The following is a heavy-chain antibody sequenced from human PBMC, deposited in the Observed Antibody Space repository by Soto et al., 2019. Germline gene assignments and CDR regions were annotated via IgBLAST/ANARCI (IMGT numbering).Heavy chain of an antibody. CDR2: ISGSGGST. D-gene: IGHD3-3*01. CDR3: AMMVIFGVVITTSFDY. CDR1: GFTFSSYA. V-gene: IGHV3-23*01. J-gene: IGHJ4*02. Sequence: GGSLRLSCAASGFTFSSYAMSWVRQAPGKGLEWVSAISGSGGSTYYADSVKGRFTISRDNSKNTLYLQMNSLRAEDTAVYYCAMMVIFGVVITTSFDYWGQGTLVTVSS.